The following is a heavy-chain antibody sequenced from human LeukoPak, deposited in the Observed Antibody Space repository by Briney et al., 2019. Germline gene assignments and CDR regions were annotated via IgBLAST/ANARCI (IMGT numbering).Heavy chain of an antibody. CDR1: GFTFSSYG. Sequence: PGGSLRLSCAASGFTFSSYGMHWVRQAPGKGLEWVAFIRYDGSNKYYADSVKGRFTISRDNSKNTLYLQMNSLRAEDTAVYYCARDGDGTTGAFDIWGQGTMVTVSS. CDR3: ARDGDGTTGAFDI. V-gene: IGHV3-30*02. J-gene: IGHJ3*02. CDR2: IRYDGSNK. D-gene: IGHD1-7*01.